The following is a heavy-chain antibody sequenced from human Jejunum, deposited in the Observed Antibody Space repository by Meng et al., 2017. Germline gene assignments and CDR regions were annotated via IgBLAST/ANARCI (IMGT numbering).Heavy chain of an antibody. J-gene: IGHJ5*02. Sequence: TFNESGPTLVKSPQTLPLTFTFSGFSLSTSGVGVGWIRQPPGKALECLALIYWDDDKRYNPSLKNRLTVTKDTSKNQVVLTMTNMDLVDTATYYCAHRLAYSSNYNVGWFDPWGQGTLVTVSS. CDR2: IYWDDDK. V-gene: IGHV2-5*02. D-gene: IGHD6-13*01. CDR3: AHRLAYSSNYNVGWFDP. CDR1: GFSLSTSGVG.